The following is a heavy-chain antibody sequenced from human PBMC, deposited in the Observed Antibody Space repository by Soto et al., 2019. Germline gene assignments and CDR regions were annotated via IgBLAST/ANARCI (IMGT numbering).Heavy chain of an antibody. D-gene: IGHD6-13*01. CDR1: GFTFSSYG. CDR2: ISYDGSDK. V-gene: IGHV3-30*03. J-gene: IGHJ4*02. Sequence: QVQLVESGGGVVQPGRSLRLSCAASGFTFSSYGMHWVRQAPGQWLEWVAVISYDGSDKYYADSVKGRFTISRDNSKNTLYLQMNSVRAEDTAVYYCARAPYSSSWRDYLGQGTLVTVSS. CDR3: ARAPYSSSWRDY.